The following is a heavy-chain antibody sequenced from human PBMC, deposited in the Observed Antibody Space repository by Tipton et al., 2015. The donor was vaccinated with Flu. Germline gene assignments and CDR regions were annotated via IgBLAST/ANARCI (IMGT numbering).Heavy chain of an antibody. CDR1: GGSISSGGYY. D-gene: IGHD2-21*02. J-gene: IGHJ6*02. V-gene: IGHV4-31*03. Sequence: TLSLTCTVSGGSISSGGYYWSWIRQHPGKGLEWIGYIYYSGSTHYNPSLKSRVTISVDTSKNHFSLKLSSVTAADTAVYYCARGYCGGDCYPYYYYGMDVWGQGTTVTVSS. CDR2: IYYSGST. CDR3: ARGYCGGDCYPYYYYGMDV.